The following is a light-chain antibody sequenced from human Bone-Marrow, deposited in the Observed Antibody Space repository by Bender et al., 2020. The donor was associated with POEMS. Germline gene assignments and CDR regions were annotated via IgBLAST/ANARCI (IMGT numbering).Light chain of an antibody. J-gene: IGLJ3*02. V-gene: IGLV2-18*02. Sequence: QSALTQPPSVSGSPGQSVTISCTGTSSDVGTYNRVSWYQQPPGTAPKLIIYEVSNRPSGVPDRFSGSKSGNTASLTISGLQAEDETDYYYSSYASISTLVFGGGTKLTVL. CDR2: EVS. CDR1: SSDVGTYNR. CDR3: SSYASISTLV.